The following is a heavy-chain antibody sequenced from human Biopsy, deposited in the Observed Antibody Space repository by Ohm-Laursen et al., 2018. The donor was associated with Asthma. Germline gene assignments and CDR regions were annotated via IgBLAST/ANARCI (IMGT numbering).Heavy chain of an antibody. J-gene: IGHJ4*02. CDR1: PGSINDYY. CDR3: VRATSTWSQSGPHYFDH. D-gene: IGHD6-13*01. Sequence: SETLSLTCTVSPGSINDYYWNWIRQFPGKGLEWIGYVHSTGSTRFNPSLKSRLTISVDTPVDQVSLKLTSVTAADTAVYYCVRATSTWSQSGPHYFDHWGQGTLVTVSS. V-gene: IGHV4-59*01. CDR2: VHSTGST.